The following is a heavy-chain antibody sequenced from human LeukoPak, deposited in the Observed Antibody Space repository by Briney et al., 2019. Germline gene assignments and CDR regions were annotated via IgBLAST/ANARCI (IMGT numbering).Heavy chain of an antibody. CDR1: GFTFSSYG. D-gene: IGHD3-22*01. CDR3: AKDYTYYYDSSAIDY. CDR2: IRYDGSNK. V-gene: IGHV3-30*02. Sequence: GGSLRLSCAASGFTFSSYGMHWVRQAPGKGLEWVAFIRYDGSNKYYADSVKGRFTISRDNSKNTLHLQMNSLRAEDTAVYYCAKDYTYYYDSSAIDYWGQGTLVTVSS. J-gene: IGHJ4*02.